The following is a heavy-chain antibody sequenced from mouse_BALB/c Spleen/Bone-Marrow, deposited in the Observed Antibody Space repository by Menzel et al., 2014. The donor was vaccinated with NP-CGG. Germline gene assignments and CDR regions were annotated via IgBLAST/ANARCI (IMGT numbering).Heavy chain of an antibody. CDR3: ARDRGTARAMDY. J-gene: IGHJ4*01. D-gene: IGHD3-1*01. Sequence: VKLVESGPDLVAPSQCLTITCTVSGYSLTSYGVHWVRQPPGKGLEWLGEICAGGSTNYNSALMSRLSISKDNSKSQVFLKMSSLQTDDTAMYYCARDRGTARAMDYWGQGTSVTVSS. V-gene: IGHV2-9*02. CDR1: GYSLTSYG. CDR2: ICAGGST.